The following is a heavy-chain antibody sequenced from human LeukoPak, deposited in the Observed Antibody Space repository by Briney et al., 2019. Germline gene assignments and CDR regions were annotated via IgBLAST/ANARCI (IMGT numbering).Heavy chain of an antibody. V-gene: IGHV3-21*01. CDR1: GFTFSNYW. CDR3: ARGYSYGASGFDY. D-gene: IGHD5-18*01. J-gene: IGHJ4*02. CDR2: ISSGSTYI. Sequence: NPGGSLRLSCAASGFTFSNYWMSWVRQAPGKGLEWVSSISSGSTYIYYADSVKGWFTISRDNAKNSLYLQMNSLRAEDTAVYYCARGYSYGASGFDYWGQGTLVTVSS.